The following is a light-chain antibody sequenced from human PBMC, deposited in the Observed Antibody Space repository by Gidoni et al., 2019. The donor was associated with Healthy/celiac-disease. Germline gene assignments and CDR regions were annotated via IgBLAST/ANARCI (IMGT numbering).Light chain of an antibody. CDR1: QSISSY. Sequence: DIQMTQSPSSLSASVGDRVTITCRASQSISSYLNWYQQKPGKAPKLLIYAASSLQSGVPSRFSGSGSGTDFTLTISSLQPADFATYYCQQSYSTPRPFXQXTKVEIK. V-gene: IGKV1-39*01. J-gene: IGKJ1*01. CDR3: QQSYSTPRP. CDR2: AAS.